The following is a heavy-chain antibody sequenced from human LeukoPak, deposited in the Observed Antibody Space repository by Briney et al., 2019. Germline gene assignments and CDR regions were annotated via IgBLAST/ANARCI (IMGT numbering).Heavy chain of an antibody. CDR3: ASRPADTTWYGVFDY. J-gene: IGHJ4*02. V-gene: IGHV4-59*11. CDR2: IFNTGNT. D-gene: IGHD3-10*01. Sequence: SETLSLTCSVSGGSINSHYWSWIRQPPPKGLAGIGYIFNTGNTNYTPSLASRVTMSVDTSRAQFFLRLSPVTAADTAIYYCASRPADTTWYGVFDYWSQGTLVTVSS. CDR1: GGSINSHY.